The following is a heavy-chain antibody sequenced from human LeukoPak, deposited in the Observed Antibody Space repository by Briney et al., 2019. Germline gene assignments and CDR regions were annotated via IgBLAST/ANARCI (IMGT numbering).Heavy chain of an antibody. CDR1: GASISGYY. J-gene: IGHJ6*02. CDR2: IYYTGST. D-gene: IGHD3-3*01. CDR3: TRSLGVVIHGGMDV. V-gene: IGHV4-59*01. Sequence: SETLSLTCSVSGASISGYYWSWIRQPPGKGLEWIGHIYYTGSTNYNPSLKSRVTISLDTSKNQFSLKLSSVTAADTAVYYCTRSLGVVIHGGMDVWGQGTTVTVSS.